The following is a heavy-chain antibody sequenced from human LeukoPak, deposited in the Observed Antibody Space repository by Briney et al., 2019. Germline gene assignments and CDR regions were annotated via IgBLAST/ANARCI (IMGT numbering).Heavy chain of an antibody. V-gene: IGHV5-51*01. CDR1: GYSFTSYW. CDR2: IYPGDSDT. CDR3: ALSLGSYGSGSYNHYYYMDV. J-gene: IGHJ6*03. Sequence: GESLKISCKGSGYSFTSYWIGWVRQMPGKGLGWMGIIYPGDSDTRYSPSFQGQVTISADKSISTAYLQWSSLKASDTAMYYCALSLGSYGSGSYNHYYYMDVWGKGTTVTVSS. D-gene: IGHD3-10*01.